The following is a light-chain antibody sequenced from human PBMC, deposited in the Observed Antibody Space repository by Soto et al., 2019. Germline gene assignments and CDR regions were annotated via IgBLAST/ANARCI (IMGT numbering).Light chain of an antibody. CDR2: KAS. V-gene: IGKV1-5*03. CDR1: QCISSW. Sequence: IQMTQSPSTLSASVGDRLTITVRSSQCISSWLAWYQQKPGKAPKFLIYKASSLESGVPSRFSGSGSGTEFTLTINSLPSEDFAVYYCVQHNHWWTCAQGTKVDI. J-gene: IGKJ1*01. CDR3: VQHNHWWT.